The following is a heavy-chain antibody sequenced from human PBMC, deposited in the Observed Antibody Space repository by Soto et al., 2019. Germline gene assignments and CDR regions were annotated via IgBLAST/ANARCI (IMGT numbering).Heavy chain of an antibody. CDR1: GFTFSNYW. CDR2: IKQDGSEK. V-gene: IGHV3-7*03. CDR3: ARADYDSNAYFSFYYHYGLDV. D-gene: IGHD3-22*01. Sequence: GGSLRLSCAASGFTFSNYWMTWVRQAPGKGLEWVANIKQDGSEKFYVDSVKGRFTISRDNANNSLFLQMNSLRVEDTAVYYCARADYDSNAYFSFYYHYGLDVWGQGTTVTVSS. J-gene: IGHJ6*02.